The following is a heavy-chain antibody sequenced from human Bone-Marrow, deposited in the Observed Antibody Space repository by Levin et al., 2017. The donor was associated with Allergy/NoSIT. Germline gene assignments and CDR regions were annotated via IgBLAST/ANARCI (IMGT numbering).Heavy chain of an antibody. CDR3: ARAISLTVTTCFDY. Sequence: PGGSLRLSCAASGFTFSSYAMHWVRQAPGKGLEWVAVISYDGSNKYYADSVKGRFTISRDNSKNTLYLQMNSLRAEDTAVYYCARAISLTVTTCFDYWGQGTLVTVSS. J-gene: IGHJ4*02. V-gene: IGHV3-30-3*01. CDR1: GFTFSSYA. CDR2: ISYDGSNK. D-gene: IGHD4-11*01.